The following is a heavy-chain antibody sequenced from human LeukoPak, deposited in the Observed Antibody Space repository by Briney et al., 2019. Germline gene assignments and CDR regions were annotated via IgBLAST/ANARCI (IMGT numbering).Heavy chain of an antibody. CDR3: ASGYSGYDYGKFDY. CDR2: IYHSGST. D-gene: IGHD5-12*01. J-gene: IGHJ4*02. V-gene: IGHV4-38-2*01. Sequence: SETLSLTCAVSGYSISSGYYWGWIRQPPGKGLEWIGIIYHSGSTYYNPSLKSRVTISVDTSKNQFSLKLSSVTAADTAVYYCASGYSGYDYGKFDYWGQGTLVTVSS. CDR1: GYSISSGYY.